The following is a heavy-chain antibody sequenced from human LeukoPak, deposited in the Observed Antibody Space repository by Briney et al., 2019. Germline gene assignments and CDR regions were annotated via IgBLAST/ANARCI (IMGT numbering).Heavy chain of an antibody. Sequence: GGSLRLSCAASGFTFSSYWMSWVRQAPGKGLEWVANIKQDGSEKYYVDSVKGRFTISRDNSKNTMYLQMNSLRVEDTAVYYCASLSTKSIVASENYWGQGTLVTVSS. CDR1: GFTFSSYW. V-gene: IGHV3-7*03. CDR2: IKQDGSEK. CDR3: ASLSTKSIVASENY. D-gene: IGHD6-25*01. J-gene: IGHJ4*02.